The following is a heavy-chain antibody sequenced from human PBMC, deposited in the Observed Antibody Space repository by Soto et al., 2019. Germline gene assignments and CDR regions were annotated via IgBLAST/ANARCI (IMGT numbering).Heavy chain of an antibody. Sequence: QLQLRESGPGLVKPSETLSLTCTVSGGSIISSSYYWAWIRQPPGKGLEWIGTISYGGSTSYNPSLKRRVTISVDTSKDQFSLRLTSVTATDSSVYYCARHARFCSSATGYSEAFDIWGHGSMVTVSS. CDR2: ISYGGST. CDR3: ARHARFCSSATGYSEAFDI. J-gene: IGHJ3*02. CDR1: GGSIISSSYY. D-gene: IGHD2-2*02. V-gene: IGHV4-39*01.